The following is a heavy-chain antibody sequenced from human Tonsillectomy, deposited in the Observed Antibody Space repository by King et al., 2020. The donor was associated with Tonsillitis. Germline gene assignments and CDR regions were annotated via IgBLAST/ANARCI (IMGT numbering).Heavy chain of an antibody. V-gene: IGHV4-59*01. CDR1: GDSISSYY. Sequence: QLQESGPGLVKPSETLSLTCTVSGDSISSYYWSWIRQPPGKGLEWIGYISYSGSTYYHPSLKGRVTISVDTSKNPFSLKLSSVTAADTAVYYCARDAYYDFWSGYSPYWYFDLWGRGTLVTVSS. CDR2: ISYSGST. D-gene: IGHD3-3*01. J-gene: IGHJ2*01. CDR3: ARDAYYDFWSGYSPYWYFDL.